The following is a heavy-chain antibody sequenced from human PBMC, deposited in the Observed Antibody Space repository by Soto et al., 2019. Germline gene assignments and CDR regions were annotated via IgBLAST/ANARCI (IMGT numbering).Heavy chain of an antibody. D-gene: IGHD1-26*01. CDR1: GYSFTSYG. V-gene: IGHV1-18*01. Sequence: ASVKVSCKASGYSFTSYGINWVRQAPGQGLEWMGWISGYNGNTKYAQKVQDRVTITTDTSTSTVYMELRSLRSDDTAVYYCARGGHVTASYYYYGMDVWGQGTTVTVSS. CDR3: ARGGHVTASYYYYGMDV. CDR2: ISGYNGNT. J-gene: IGHJ6*02.